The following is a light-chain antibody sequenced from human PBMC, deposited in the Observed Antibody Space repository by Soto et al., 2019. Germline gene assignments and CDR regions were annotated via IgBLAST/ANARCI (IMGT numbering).Light chain of an antibody. Sequence: DIQMTQSPSTLSPSVGDRVTITCRASQGISRWLAWYQQKPGKAPKLLIYKASSLESGVPSRFSGSGSGTEFTLTISSLQPDDFATYYCQQYNSYSRTFGQGTKLQIK. CDR2: KAS. V-gene: IGKV1-5*03. CDR1: QGISRW. CDR3: QQYNSYSRT. J-gene: IGKJ2*01.